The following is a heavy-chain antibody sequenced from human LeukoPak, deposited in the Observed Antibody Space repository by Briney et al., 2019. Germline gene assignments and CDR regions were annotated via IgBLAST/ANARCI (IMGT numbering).Heavy chain of an antibody. J-gene: IGHJ4*02. D-gene: IGHD3-3*01. CDR3: ARVVGSSPTYYDFWSGRTTPHYFDY. Sequence: SQTLSLTCAVSGGSISSGGYSWSWIRQPPGKGLEWIGYIYHSGSTYYNPSLKSRVTISVDRSKNQFSLKLSSVTAADTAVYYCARVVGSSPTYYDFWSGRTTPHYFDYWGQGTLVTVSS. CDR1: GGSISSGGYS. V-gene: IGHV4-30-2*01. CDR2: IYHSGST.